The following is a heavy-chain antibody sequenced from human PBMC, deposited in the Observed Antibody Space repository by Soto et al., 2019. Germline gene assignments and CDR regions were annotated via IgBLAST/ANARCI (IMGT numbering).Heavy chain of an antibody. Sequence: QVQLVQSGAEVKKPGSSVRVSCTASGDTFTSFTLSWVRQAPGQGLEWMGGIIPLFGTPNYAQKFQGRVTISADKSKNTSYIEVSSLTSEDTAVYYCAALTTLQIVGHGTPRYSGMDVWGLGTTVTVPS. CDR1: GDTFTSFT. CDR2: IIPLFGTP. D-gene: IGHD3-3*01. J-gene: IGHJ6*01. V-gene: IGHV1-69*06. CDR3: AALTTLQIVGHGTPRYSGMDV.